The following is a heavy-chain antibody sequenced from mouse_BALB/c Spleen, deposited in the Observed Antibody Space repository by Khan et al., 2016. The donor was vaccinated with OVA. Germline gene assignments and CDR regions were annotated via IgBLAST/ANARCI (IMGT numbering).Heavy chain of an antibody. V-gene: IGHV2-6-5*01. CDR1: GFSLTDYG. D-gene: IGHD2-10*02. J-gene: IGHJ4*01. Sequence: QVQLKESGPGLVAPSQSLSITCTVSGFSLTDYGVSWIRQPLGKGLEWLAVIWGGGSTYYNSALKSRLSISKDTSKSQVFLKMNSLQTDDTAMYYCAKGVWSYYFALDYWGQGTSVTVSS. CDR2: IWGGGST. CDR3: AKGVWSYYFALDY.